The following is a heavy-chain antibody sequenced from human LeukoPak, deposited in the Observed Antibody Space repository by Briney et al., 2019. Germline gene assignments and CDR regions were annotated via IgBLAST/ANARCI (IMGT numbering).Heavy chain of an antibody. V-gene: IGHV3-23*01. CDR2: ISGSGGST. D-gene: IGHD3-3*02. CDR3: AKQPFWSAYSGAVDI. Sequence: GGSLRLSCAASGFTFSSYAMSWVRQAPGKGLEWVSAISGSGGSTYFADSVKVRFTISRDNSKNTLYLQMNSLRAEDTAVYYCAKQPFWSAYSGAVDIWGLGTVVTVSS. J-gene: IGHJ3*02. CDR1: GFTFSSYA.